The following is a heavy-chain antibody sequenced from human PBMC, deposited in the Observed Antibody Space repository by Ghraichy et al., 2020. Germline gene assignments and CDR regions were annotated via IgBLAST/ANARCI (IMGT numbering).Heavy chain of an antibody. J-gene: IGHJ4*02. Sequence: LSLTCATSGFTFRTSGMHWVRQAPGKGLEWAAFIRYDGRETHYVHSVKGRFTISRDDSKDTLYLPMNSLTVEDTAIYYCARDGPHYDLDYWGQGTLVTVSS. CDR1: GFTFRTSG. V-gene: IGHV3-30*02. D-gene: IGHD3-22*01. CDR2: IRYDGRET. CDR3: ARDGPHYDLDY.